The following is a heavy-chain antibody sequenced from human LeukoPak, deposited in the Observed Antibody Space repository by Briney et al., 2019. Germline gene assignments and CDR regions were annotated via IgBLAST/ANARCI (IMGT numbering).Heavy chain of an antibody. J-gene: IGHJ4*02. CDR2: ISSSSYI. V-gene: IGHV3-21*01. Sequence: GGSLRLSXAASGFTFSSYSMNQVRQAPGKGLEWVSSISSSSYIYYADSVKGRFTISRDNAKNSLYLQMNSLRAEDTAVYYCARGIAAQGTDYWGQGTLVTVSS. CDR1: GFTFSSYS. CDR3: ARGIAAQGTDY. D-gene: IGHD6-6*01.